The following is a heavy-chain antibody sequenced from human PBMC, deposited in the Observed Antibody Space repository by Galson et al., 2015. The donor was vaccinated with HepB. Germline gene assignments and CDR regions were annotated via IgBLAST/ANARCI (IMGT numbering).Heavy chain of an antibody. CDR2: MNPNSGNT. CDR3: ARGRVSSDYAAPGSHNPTRGLRFYMDV. Sequence: SVKVSCKASGYTVTSYDINWVRQATGQGLEWMGGMNPNSGNTGYAQKFQGRVTMTRNTSISTAYMELSSLRSEDTAVYYCARGRVSSDYAAPGSHNPTRGLRFYMDVWGKGTTVTVSS. V-gene: IGHV1-8*01. D-gene: IGHD5-12*01. CDR1: GYTVTSYD. J-gene: IGHJ6*03.